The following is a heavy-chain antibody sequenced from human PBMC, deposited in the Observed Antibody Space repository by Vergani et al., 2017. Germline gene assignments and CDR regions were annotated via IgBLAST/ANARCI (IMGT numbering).Heavy chain of an antibody. CDR1: GFTFSSYW. Sequence: EVQLVESGGGLVQPGGSLRLSCAASGFTFSSYWMSWVRQAPGKGLEWVANIKQDGSEKYYVDSVKGRFTISRDNAKNSLYLQMNSLRAEDTAVYYCARGRGYYDSSGTDAFDIWGQGTMVTGSS. CDR2: IKQDGSEK. V-gene: IGHV3-7*04. D-gene: IGHD3-22*01. J-gene: IGHJ3*02. CDR3: ARGRGYYDSSGTDAFDI.